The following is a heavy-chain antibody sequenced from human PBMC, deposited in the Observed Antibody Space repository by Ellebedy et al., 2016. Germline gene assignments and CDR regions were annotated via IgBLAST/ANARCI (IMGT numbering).Heavy chain of an antibody. Sequence: ASVKVSCXASGYTLTSYYMNWVRQAPGQGIEWLGIINPSGGNTNYAQKFQGRVSMATDTSTTTVYMELSSLRSEDTALCYCARGDYGGKSPGRAWGQGTLVTVSS. CDR2: INPSGGNT. J-gene: IGHJ5*02. V-gene: IGHV1-46*01. CDR3: ARGDYGGKSPGRA. D-gene: IGHD4-23*01. CDR1: GYTLTSYY.